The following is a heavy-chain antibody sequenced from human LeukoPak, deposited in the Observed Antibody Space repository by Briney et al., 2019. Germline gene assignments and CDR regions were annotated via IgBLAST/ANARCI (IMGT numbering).Heavy chain of an antibody. V-gene: IGHV3-48*03. J-gene: IGHJ4*02. D-gene: IGHD5-18*01. CDR2: ISNSGSTI. Sequence: GGSLRLSCAASGFTFSSYEMNWVRQAPGKGLEGVSYISNSGSTIFCADSVKGRFTISRDNAKNSLYLQMNRLRAEDTAVYYCARGDTTMDFDYWGQGTLVTVSS. CDR1: GFTFSSYE. CDR3: ARGDTTMDFDY.